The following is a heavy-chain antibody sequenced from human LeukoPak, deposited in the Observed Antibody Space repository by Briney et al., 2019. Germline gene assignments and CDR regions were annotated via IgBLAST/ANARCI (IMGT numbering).Heavy chain of an antibody. CDR2: IYYSGST. Sequence: SETLSLTCTVSGGSIVSIIHYWGWIRQPPGRGLEWIGTIYYSGSTYYNPSLKSRVAISVDTSKNQFSLKLSSVTAAGTALYCATQLRIAAAATWFDPWGQGTLVTVSS. CDR1: GGSIVSIIHY. CDR3: ATQLRIAAAATWFDP. J-gene: IGHJ5*02. V-gene: IGHV4-39*01. D-gene: IGHD6-13*01.